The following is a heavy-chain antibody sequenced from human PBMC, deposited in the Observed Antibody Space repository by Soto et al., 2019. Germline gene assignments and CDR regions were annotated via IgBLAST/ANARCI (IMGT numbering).Heavy chain of an antibody. CDR2: IKSRADGRTT. CDR1: GFSFSNAW. CDR3: TAHLGEFFPFDY. Sequence: EVQLVESGGDFVKPGGSLRVSCAVSGFSFSNAWMSWVRQAPGKGLEWVCRIKSRADGRTTDYTAPVTDRVTISREDTKNSMFMQMNRLNTEDTAVYDCTAHLGEFFPFDYWGQGTLVTVSS. V-gene: IGHV3-15*01. J-gene: IGHJ4*02. D-gene: IGHD3-16*01.